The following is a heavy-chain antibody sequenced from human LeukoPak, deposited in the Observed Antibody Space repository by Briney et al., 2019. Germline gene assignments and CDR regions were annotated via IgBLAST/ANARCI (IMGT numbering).Heavy chain of an antibody. CDR1: GYTFISYA. J-gene: IGHJ4*02. D-gene: IGHD3-3*01. CDR3: ARFDDFWSGSNDY. CDR2: INAGNGNT. Sequence: ASVKVSCKASGYTFISYAMHWVRQAPGQRLEWMGWINAGNGNTKYLQKFQGRVTITRDTSASTAYMELSSLRSEDTAVYYCARFDDFWSGSNDYWGQGTLVTVSS. V-gene: IGHV1-3*01.